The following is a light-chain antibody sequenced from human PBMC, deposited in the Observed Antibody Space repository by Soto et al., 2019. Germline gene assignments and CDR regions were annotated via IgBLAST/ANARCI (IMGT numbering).Light chain of an antibody. Sequence: DIQLTQSPSFLSASVGDRVAITCRASQGIGSYLAWYQQKPGKAPKLLICAASTLQSGVPSRFSGSGSGTEFTLTISSLQPEDFATYYCQQLNDYPITFGQGTRLEI. V-gene: IGKV1-9*01. CDR3: QQLNDYPIT. CDR2: AAS. CDR1: QGIGSY. J-gene: IGKJ5*01.